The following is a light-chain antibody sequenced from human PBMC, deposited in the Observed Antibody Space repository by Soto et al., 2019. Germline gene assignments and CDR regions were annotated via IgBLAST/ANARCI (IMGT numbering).Light chain of an antibody. CDR2: AAS. J-gene: IGKJ4*01. Sequence: DIQMTQSPSSLSASVRDRVTITCRASQDMSNYLAWYQQKPGTVPTLLIYAASTLQSGVPSRFSGSGFGTDFTLTISSLQPEDVATYYCQRYNSVPLTFGGGTKVEIK. CDR1: QDMSNY. CDR3: QRYNSVPLT. V-gene: IGKV1-27*01.